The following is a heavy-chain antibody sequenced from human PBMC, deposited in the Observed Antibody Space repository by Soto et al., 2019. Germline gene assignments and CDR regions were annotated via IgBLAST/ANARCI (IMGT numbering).Heavy chain of an antibody. J-gene: IGHJ5*02. CDR2: ISYDGSNK. Sequence: PRESRRLPCAASGFTPSTYGMLWVRLAPGKGMEWVAVISYDGSNKYYADSVKGRFTISRDNSKNTLYLQMNSLRAEDTAVYYCAKGRTYYYDSSVYSNWFVPWGQGT. V-gene: IGHV3-30*18. D-gene: IGHD3-22*01. CDR1: GFTPSTYG. CDR3: AKGRTYYYDSSVYSNWFVP.